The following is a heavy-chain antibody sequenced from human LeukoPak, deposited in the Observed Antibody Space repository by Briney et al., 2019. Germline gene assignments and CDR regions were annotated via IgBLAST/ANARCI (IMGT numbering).Heavy chain of an antibody. CDR1: GYTFTSYD. CDR2: MNPNSGNT. D-gene: IGHD3-22*01. J-gene: IGHJ6*02. CDR3: ARDVDSSGYYRGYYYYGMDV. Sequence: ASVKVSCKASGYTFTSYDINWVRQATGQGLEWMGWMNPNSGNTGYAQKFQGRVTMTRNTSISTAYMELSSLRSEDPAVYYCARDVDSSGYYRGYYYYGMDVWGQGTTVTVSS. V-gene: IGHV1-8*01.